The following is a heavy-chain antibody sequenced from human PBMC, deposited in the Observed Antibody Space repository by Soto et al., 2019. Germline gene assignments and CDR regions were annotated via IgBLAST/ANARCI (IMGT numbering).Heavy chain of an antibody. J-gene: IGHJ4*02. V-gene: IGHV3-66*01. CDR2: IYSGGNT. D-gene: IGHD6-6*01. CDR1: GFTVSGTY. Sequence: EVQLVESGGGLVQPGGSLRLSCAVSGFTVSGTYMTWVRQAPGKGLEFVSIIYSGGNTFNADSVKGRFTVSRDNSKNTLYLQMNSLRTEDTTVYYCTRGARYSSSGYWGQGTLVTVPS. CDR3: TRGARYSSSGY.